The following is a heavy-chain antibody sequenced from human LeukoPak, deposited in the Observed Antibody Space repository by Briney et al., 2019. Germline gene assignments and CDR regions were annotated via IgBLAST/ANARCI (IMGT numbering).Heavy chain of an antibody. D-gene: IGHD6-13*01. J-gene: IGHJ5*02. V-gene: IGHV1-69*05. Sequence: SVKVSCKASGGTFSSYAISWVRQAPGQGLEWMGGIIPIFGTANYAQKFQGRVTMTRDTSTSTAYMELSSLRSEDTAVYYCARDRPPGSSSWYNWFDPWGQGTLVTVSS. CDR3: ARDRPPGSSSWYNWFDP. CDR1: GGTFSSYA. CDR2: IIPIFGTA.